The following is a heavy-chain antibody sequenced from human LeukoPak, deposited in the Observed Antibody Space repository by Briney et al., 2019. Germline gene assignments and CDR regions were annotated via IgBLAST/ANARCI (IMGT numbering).Heavy chain of an antibody. CDR2: IRRTGGST. CDR3: ANTDYYDTSALDY. CDR1: GFTFSSYA. V-gene: IGHV3-23*01. D-gene: IGHD3-22*01. Sequence: GGSLRLSCAASGFTFSSYAMSWVRQAPGKGLEWVSAIRRTGGSTYYADSVKGRFTISRDNSKNTLYLQMNSLRAENTAVYYCANTDYYDTSALDYWGQGTLVTVSS. J-gene: IGHJ4*02.